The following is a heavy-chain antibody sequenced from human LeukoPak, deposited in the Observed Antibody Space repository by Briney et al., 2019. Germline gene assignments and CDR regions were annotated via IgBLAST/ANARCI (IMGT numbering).Heavy chain of an antibody. V-gene: IGHV1-2*02. Sequence: ASVKVSCKASGYTFTGYYMHWVRQAPGQGLEWMGWINPNSGGTNYAQKFQGRVTMTRDTSISTAYMELSRLRSDDTAVYYCARDNESGDYDHGGMDVWGQGTTVTVSS. J-gene: IGHJ6*02. D-gene: IGHD4-17*01. CDR1: GYTFTGYY. CDR2: INPNSGGT. CDR3: ARDNESGDYDHGGMDV.